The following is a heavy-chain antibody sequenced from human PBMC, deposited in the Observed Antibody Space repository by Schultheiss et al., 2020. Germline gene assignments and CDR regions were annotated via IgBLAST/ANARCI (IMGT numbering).Heavy chain of an antibody. CDR3: ARGGRDAFDI. J-gene: IGHJ3*02. Sequence: GESLKISCSASGFTFNSYAMHWVRQAPGKGLEYVSAISSDGGTTYYADSVRGRFTISRDNSKNTLYLQMGSLRAEDMAVYYCARGGRDAFDIWGQGTMVTVSS. V-gene: IGHV3-64*02. D-gene: IGHD1-26*01. CDR2: ISSDGGTT. CDR1: GFTFNSYA.